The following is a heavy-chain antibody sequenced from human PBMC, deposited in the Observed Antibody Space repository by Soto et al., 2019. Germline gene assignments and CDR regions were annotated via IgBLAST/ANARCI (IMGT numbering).Heavy chain of an antibody. CDR3: ARDGGPDAFEI. CDR2: ISSTSAYI. Sequence: EVLLVESGGGLVKPGGSLRLSCAASGFIFSDYSINWVRQAPGKGLEWVSSISSTSAYIDYADSVRGRFTISRDNAKNSLSLQMNSLRAEDTAVYYCARDGGPDAFEIWGQGTMVTVSS. V-gene: IGHV3-21*01. J-gene: IGHJ3*02. CDR1: GFIFSDYS. D-gene: IGHD3-3*01.